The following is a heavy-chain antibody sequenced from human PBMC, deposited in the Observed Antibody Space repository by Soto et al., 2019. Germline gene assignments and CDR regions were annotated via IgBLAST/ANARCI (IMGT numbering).Heavy chain of an antibody. CDR2: INHSGST. D-gene: IGHD1-20*01. V-gene: IGHV4-34*01. CDR1: GGSFSGYY. CDR3: ASLLITGTANYMDV. Sequence: LTCAVYGGSFSGYYWSWIRQPPGKGLEWIGEINHSGSTNYNPSLKSRVTISVDTSKNQFSLKLSSVTAADTAVYYCASLLITGTANYMDVWGKGTTVTVSS. J-gene: IGHJ6*03.